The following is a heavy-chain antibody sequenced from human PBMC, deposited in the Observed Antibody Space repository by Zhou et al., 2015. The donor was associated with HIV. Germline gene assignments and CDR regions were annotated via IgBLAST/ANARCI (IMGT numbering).Heavy chain of an antibody. Sequence: QVQLVQSGSELKKPGASVKVSCKASGYTFTSYAMNWVRQAPGQGLEWMGWINTNTGNPTYAQGFTGRFVFSLDTSVSTAYLQISSLKAEDTAVYYCARGGVSYYDFWSGYYNYFQHVGRGHPGPPSP. CDR1: GYTFTSYA. CDR2: INTNTGNP. V-gene: IGHV7-4-1*02. CDR3: ARGGVSYYDFWSGYYNYFQH. J-gene: IGHJ1*01. D-gene: IGHD3-3*01.